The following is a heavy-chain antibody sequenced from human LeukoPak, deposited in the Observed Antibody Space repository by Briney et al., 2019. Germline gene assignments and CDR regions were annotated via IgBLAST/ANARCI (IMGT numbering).Heavy chain of an antibody. Sequence: RRSLRLSCAASGFTFDDYAMHWVRQAPGKGLEWVSGISWNSGSIGYADSVKGRFTISRDNAKNSLYLQMNSLRAEDTALYYCAKELRGYSYSLDAFDIWGQGTMLTLSS. J-gene: IGHJ3*02. V-gene: IGHV3-9*01. CDR2: ISWNSGSI. D-gene: IGHD5-18*01. CDR3: AKELRGYSYSLDAFDI. CDR1: GFTFDDYA.